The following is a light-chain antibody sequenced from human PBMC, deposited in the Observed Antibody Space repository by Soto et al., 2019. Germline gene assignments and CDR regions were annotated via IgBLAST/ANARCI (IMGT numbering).Light chain of an antibody. CDR3: QQYVSSLLT. V-gene: IGKV3-20*01. CDR1: QSVSGSY. Sequence: EIVLTQSPGTLSLSPGERATLSCRASQSVSGSYLAWYQQKPGQAPRLLIYNTSSRATGIPDRFSSSGSGTDFTLTISRLELEDFALYYCQQYVSSLLTFGGGTKVEIK. CDR2: NTS. J-gene: IGKJ4*01.